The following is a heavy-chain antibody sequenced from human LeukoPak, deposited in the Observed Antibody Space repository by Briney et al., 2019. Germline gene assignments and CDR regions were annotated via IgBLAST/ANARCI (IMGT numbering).Heavy chain of an antibody. V-gene: IGHV1-46*01. CDR1: GYTFTSYY. CDR3: ARERQYYGSGSCYNLPSWFDP. Sequence: ASVKVSCKASGYTFTSYYMHWVRQAPGQGLEWMGIINPSGGSTSYAQKFQGRVTMTRDTSISTAYMELSRLRSDDTAVYYCARERQYYGSGSCYNLPSWFDPWGQGTLVTVSS. CDR2: INPSGGST. J-gene: IGHJ5*02. D-gene: IGHD3-10*01.